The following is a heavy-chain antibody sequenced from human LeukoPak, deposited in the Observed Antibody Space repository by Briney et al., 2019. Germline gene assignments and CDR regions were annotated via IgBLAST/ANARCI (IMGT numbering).Heavy chain of an antibody. CDR2: IRYVGSDK. V-gene: IGHV3-30*02. J-gene: IGHJ4*02. Sequence: GGSLRLSCAASGFIFSNYWMSWVRQAPGKGLEWVAFIRYVGSDKYYADSVKGRFTISRDNSKNTLYLQMNSLRAEDTAVYYCARNGEYCSSTSCGDYWGQGTLVTVSS. CDR1: GFIFSNYW. CDR3: ARNGEYCSSTSCGDY. D-gene: IGHD2-2*01.